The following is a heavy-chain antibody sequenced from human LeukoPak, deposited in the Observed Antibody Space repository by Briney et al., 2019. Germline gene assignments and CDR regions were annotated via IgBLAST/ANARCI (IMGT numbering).Heavy chain of an antibody. J-gene: IGHJ4*02. CDR1: GFTFSSYA. CDR3: ARAPLTVTTTLFDY. V-gene: IGHV3-30*04. CDR2: ISYDGSNK. D-gene: IGHD4-17*01. Sequence: QPGRSLRLSCAASGFTFSSYAMHWVRQAPGKGLEWVAVISYDGSNKYYADSVRGRFTITRDNSKNTLYLQMNSLRADDTAVYYCARAPLTVTTTLFDYWGQGTLVTVSS.